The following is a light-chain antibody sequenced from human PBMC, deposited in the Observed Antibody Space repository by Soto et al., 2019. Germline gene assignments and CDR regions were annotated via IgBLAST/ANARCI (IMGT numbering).Light chain of an antibody. CDR3: LQYNYWPPT. V-gene: IGKV3-15*01. J-gene: IGKJ1*01. Sequence: EIVMTQSPATLSVSPGERATLSCRASQSVSSNLAWYQQKPGQAPRLLFYGASTRATGIPARFSGSGSGTQFTLTISSLQSEDFAVYYCLQYNYWPPTFGQGTKVEFK. CDR1: QSVSSN. CDR2: GAS.